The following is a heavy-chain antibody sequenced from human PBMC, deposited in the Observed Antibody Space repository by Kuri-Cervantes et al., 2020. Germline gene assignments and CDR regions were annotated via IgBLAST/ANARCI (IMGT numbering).Heavy chain of an antibody. CDR3: ARGSADYYDSSGYHFLDY. D-gene: IGHD3-22*01. CDR2: INSDERST. V-gene: IGHV3-74*01. J-gene: IGHJ4*02. CDR1: GFTFSSYW. Sequence: LSLTCAASGFTFSSYWMHWVRQAPGKGLVWVSRINSDERSTSYAASVKGRFTISRDNAKNTLYLQMNSLRAEDTAVYYCARGSADYYDSSGYHFLDYWGQGTLVTVSS.